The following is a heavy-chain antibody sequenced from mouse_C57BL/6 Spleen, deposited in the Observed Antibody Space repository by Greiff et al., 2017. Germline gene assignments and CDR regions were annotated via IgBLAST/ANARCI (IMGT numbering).Heavy chain of an antibody. CDR1: GYTFTSSW. CDR3: AINDPRGFDY. V-gene: IGHV1-74*01. J-gene: IGHJ2*01. CDR2: IHPSDSAT. Sequence: QVQLQQPGAELVKPGASVKGSCKAAGYTFTSSWMHWVKQRPGQGLEWIGRIHPSDSATNYNQKFKGKATVTVDKSSSTAYVQLSSLTSEDSAVYYFAINDPRGFDYWGQGTTLTVSS. D-gene: IGHD2-3*01.